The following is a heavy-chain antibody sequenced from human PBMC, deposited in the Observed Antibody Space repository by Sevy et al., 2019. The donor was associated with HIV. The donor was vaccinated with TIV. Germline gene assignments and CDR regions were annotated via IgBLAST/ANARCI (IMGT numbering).Heavy chain of an antibody. CDR1: EFRLSNYA. J-gene: IGHJ4*02. V-gene: IGHV3-23*01. CDR3: AKDLYYDNSLFDY. D-gene: IGHD3-22*01. Sequence: GGSLRLSCVASEFRLSNYAMNWVRQAPGKGLEWVSGISGSGGSSYYADSVKGRFTISRDNSKNTLYLQMNSLRAGDTAMYYCAKDLYYDNSLFDYWGQGILVTVSS. CDR2: ISGSGGSS.